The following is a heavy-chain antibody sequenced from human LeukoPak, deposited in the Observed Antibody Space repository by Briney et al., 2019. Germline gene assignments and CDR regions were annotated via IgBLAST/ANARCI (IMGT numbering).Heavy chain of an antibody. J-gene: IGHJ3*02. CDR1: AFTFSTYW. V-gene: IGHV3-74*01. Sequence: GGSLRLSCAASAFTFSTYWMHWVRQAPGKGLVWVSRINAYGSSTNYADSVKGRFTISRDNAKNTVYLQMNSLSAEDTAMYYCTFSSYGDHVGVDAFDMWGQGTMVTVSS. CDR3: TFSSYGDHVGVDAFDM. CDR2: INAYGSST. D-gene: IGHD4-17*01.